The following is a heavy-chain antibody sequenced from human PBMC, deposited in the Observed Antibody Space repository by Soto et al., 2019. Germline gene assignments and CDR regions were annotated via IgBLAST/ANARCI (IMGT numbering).Heavy chain of an antibody. CDR1: GGYFRGYY. D-gene: IGHD3-3*01. CDR3: AGRHGDFWSGGFDP. Sequence: PSETLCLSYAVYGGYFRGYYCSWIRQTPGKGLEWIGEINHSGSTNYNPSLKSRVTISVDTSKNQFSLKLSSVTAADTAVYYCAGRHGDFWSGGFDPWGQGTLVTGSS. J-gene: IGHJ5*02. V-gene: IGHV4-34*01. CDR2: INHSGST.